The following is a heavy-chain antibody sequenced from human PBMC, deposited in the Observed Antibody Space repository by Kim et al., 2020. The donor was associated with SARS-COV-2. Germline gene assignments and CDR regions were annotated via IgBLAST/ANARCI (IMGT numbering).Heavy chain of an antibody. CDR3: ASYPGRGYSGYDPYFDY. CDR1: GFTFSSYW. V-gene: IGHV3-74*01. Sequence: GGSLRLSCAASGFTFSSYWMHWVRQAPGKGLVWVSRINSDGSSTSYADSVKGRFTISRDNAKNTLYLQMNSLRAEDTAVYYCASYPGRGYSGYDPYFDYWGQGTLVTVSS. J-gene: IGHJ4*02. CDR2: INSDGSST. D-gene: IGHD5-12*01.